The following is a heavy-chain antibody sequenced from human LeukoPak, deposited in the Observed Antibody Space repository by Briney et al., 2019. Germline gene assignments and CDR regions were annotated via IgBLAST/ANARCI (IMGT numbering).Heavy chain of an antibody. Sequence: GGSLRLSCAASEFTFSSYSMNWVRQAPGKGLEWVSSISSSSSYIYYADSVKGRFTISRDNAKNSLYLQMNGLRAEDTALYYCAKSDIAAAESLYYYYGMDVWGQGTTVTVSS. D-gene: IGHD6-13*01. J-gene: IGHJ6*02. CDR3: AKSDIAAAESLYYYYGMDV. CDR2: ISSSSSYI. V-gene: IGHV3-21*04. CDR1: EFTFSSYS.